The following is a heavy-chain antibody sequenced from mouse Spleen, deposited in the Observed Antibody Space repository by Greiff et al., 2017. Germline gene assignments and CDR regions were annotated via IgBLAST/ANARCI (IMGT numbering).Heavy chain of an antibody. CDR1: GFSFTGYG. CDR2: IWGDGSA. D-gene: IGHD1-1*01. J-gene: IGHJ2*01. V-gene: IGHV2-6-7*01. CDR3: ARGITTVGRSYFDY. Sequence: VKLVESGPGLVAPSQSLSITCTVSGFSFTGYGVNWVRQPPGKGLEWLGMIWGDGSADYNSALKTRLSISKDNYKSQVFLKMNSLQTDDTARYYCARGITTVGRSYFDYWGQGTTLTVSS.